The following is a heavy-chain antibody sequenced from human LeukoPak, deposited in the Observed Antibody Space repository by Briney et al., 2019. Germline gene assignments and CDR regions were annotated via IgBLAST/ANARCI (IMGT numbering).Heavy chain of an antibody. V-gene: IGHV1-24*01. CDR3: ATVPYRVGATTTIWYFDL. CDR1: GYTLTELS. D-gene: IGHD1-26*01. CDR2: FDPEDGET. Sequence: ASVKVSCKVSGYTLTELSMHWVRQAPGKGLEWMGGFDPEDGETIYAQKFQGRVTMTEDTSTDTAYMELSSPRSEDTAVYYCATVPYRVGATTTIWYFDLWGRGTLVTVSS. J-gene: IGHJ2*01.